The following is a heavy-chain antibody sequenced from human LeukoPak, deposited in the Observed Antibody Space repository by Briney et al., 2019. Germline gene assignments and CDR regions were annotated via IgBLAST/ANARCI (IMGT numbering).Heavy chain of an antibody. CDR3: VRGDWYFES. J-gene: IGHJ4*02. V-gene: IGHV3-7*04. CDR1: GFNFSDSR. Sequence: GGSLRLSCATSGFNFSDSRMTWVRQAPGKGLQWVANINRDGTEKHFLDSVEGRFTISRGNAKKSLYLQMSSLRPQDTAVYFCVRGDWYFESWGQGTRVTVSS. CDR2: INRDGTEK. D-gene: IGHD2-21*01.